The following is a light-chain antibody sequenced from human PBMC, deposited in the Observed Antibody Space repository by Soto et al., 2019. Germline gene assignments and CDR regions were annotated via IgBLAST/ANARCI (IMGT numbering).Light chain of an antibody. CDR3: QQYTSCPWT. Sequence: DIQMTQSPSSLSASVGDRVTITCRASQKIDSWLAWYQQKPGKAPKVLIYEASSLESGVPSRFSGSGSGTEVTLTISNLQPDDCATYFCQQYTSCPWTFGQGTNVGIK. CDR1: QKIDSW. CDR2: EAS. J-gene: IGKJ1*01. V-gene: IGKV1-5*01.